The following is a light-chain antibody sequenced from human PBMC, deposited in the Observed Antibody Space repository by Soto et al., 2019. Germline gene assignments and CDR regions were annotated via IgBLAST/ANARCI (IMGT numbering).Light chain of an antibody. V-gene: IGLV2-14*01. Sequence: QSALTQPASVSGSPGQSITISCTGTSSDVGAYNYVSWYQQHPGKAPKLMIYDVSNRPSGVSNRFLGSKSANTASLTISGLQAEDEADYYCNSYTSSNTLVLFGGGTKLTVL. CDR1: SSDVGAYNY. CDR2: DVS. J-gene: IGLJ2*01. CDR3: NSYTSSNTLVL.